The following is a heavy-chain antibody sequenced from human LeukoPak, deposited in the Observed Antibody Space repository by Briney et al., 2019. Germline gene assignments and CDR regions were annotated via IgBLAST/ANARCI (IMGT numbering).Heavy chain of an antibody. Sequence: GGSLRLSCAASGFTFSSYSMNWVRQAPGKGLEWVSSISSSSSYIYYADSVKGRFTISRDNAKNSLYLQMNSPRAEDTAVYYCARDRPPYIAVAGTFDYWGQGTLVTVSS. CDR1: GFTFSSYS. CDR3: ARDRPPYIAVAGTFDY. J-gene: IGHJ4*02. CDR2: ISSSSSYI. D-gene: IGHD6-19*01. V-gene: IGHV3-21*01.